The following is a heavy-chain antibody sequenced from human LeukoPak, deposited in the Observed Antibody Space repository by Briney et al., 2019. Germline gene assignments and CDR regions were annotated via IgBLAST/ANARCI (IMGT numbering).Heavy chain of an antibody. CDR1: GGSINSYY. CDR3: ARDVTTVTAMLNAFDT. Sequence: SETLSLTCTVSGGSINSYYWSWIRQPPGKGLEWIGYIYYRGSTNYNPSLKSRVTISVDTSKNQFSLKLSSVTAADTAVYYCARDVTTVTAMLNAFDTWGQGTMVTVSS. D-gene: IGHD4-11*01. J-gene: IGHJ3*02. V-gene: IGHV4-59*01. CDR2: IYYRGST.